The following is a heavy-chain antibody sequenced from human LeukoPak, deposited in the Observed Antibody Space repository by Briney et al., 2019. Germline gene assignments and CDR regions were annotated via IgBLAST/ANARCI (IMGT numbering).Heavy chain of an antibody. CDR3: AKDSPIYYIDY. CDR1: GFTFSTFG. D-gene: IGHD3-10*01. Sequence: GGSLRLSCAASGFTFSTFGMHWVRQAPGKGLEWVAFIRSDGGDKYYADSVKGRFTLSRDSSKNTLSLQMNSLRDEDTAVYYCAKDSPIYYIDYWGQGTLVTVSS. V-gene: IGHV3-30*02. CDR2: IRSDGGDK. J-gene: IGHJ4*02.